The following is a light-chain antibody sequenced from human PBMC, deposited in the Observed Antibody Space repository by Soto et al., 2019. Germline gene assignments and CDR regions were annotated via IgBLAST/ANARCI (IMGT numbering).Light chain of an antibody. Sequence: DIQMTQSPSTLSASVGYRVTLTCRASQSISGWLAWYQQKPGKAPKLLMHDASTLESGVPSRISGSGSGTQFTLVISGLQPDDFATYYCQQYKSFPFTFGQGTKLEIK. V-gene: IGKV1-5*01. CDR3: QQYKSFPFT. CDR1: QSISGW. J-gene: IGKJ2*01. CDR2: DAS.